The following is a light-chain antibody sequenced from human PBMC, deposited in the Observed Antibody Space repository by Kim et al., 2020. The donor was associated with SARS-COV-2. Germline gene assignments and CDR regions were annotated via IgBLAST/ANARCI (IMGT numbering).Light chain of an antibody. CDR1: SRAVGGYNH. Sequence: GQSVTISVPGTSRAVGGYNHVSRYQQHPATAPELLIYEVCTRPSGVPDRFSGSKSGNTASLAVSGLQAEDEADYYCSSYAGSNNLVFGGGTQLTV. V-gene: IGLV2-8*01. J-gene: IGLJ2*01. CDR2: EVC. CDR3: SSYAGSNNLV.